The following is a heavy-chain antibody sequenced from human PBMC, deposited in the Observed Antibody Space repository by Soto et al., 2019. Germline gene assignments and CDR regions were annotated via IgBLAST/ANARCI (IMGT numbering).Heavy chain of an antibody. CDR3: ARLGVDGPYGMRCFDP. Sequence: VPLVESGVGLVKPGVSLRLSCAASGFTFTTYSMNWVRQAPGKGLEWVSRISGSSSYIYYADSVKGRFTISRDNAKNSLYLQMNSLRAEASAMYCCARLGVDGPYGMRCFDPWGQGTLVTVSS. V-gene: IGHV3-21*01. J-gene: IGHJ5*02. D-gene: IGHD3-9*01. CDR1: GFTFTTYS. CDR2: ISGSSSYI.